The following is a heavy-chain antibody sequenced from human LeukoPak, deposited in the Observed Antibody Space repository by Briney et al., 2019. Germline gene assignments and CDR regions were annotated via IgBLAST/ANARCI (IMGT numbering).Heavy chain of an antibody. CDR3: ARASGVSSYLLPI. Sequence: SETLSLTCTVSGGSINNSYWSWIRQPPGKGLEWIGYIYYSGSTSYNPSYSSGSTNYNPSLKSRVTISIDTSKNQFSLRLNSVTAADTAVYYCARASGVSSYLLPIWGQGTLVTVSS. CDR2: IYYSGSTSYNPSYSSGST. CDR1: GGSINNSY. V-gene: IGHV4-59*01. D-gene: IGHD2-8*01. J-gene: IGHJ4*02.